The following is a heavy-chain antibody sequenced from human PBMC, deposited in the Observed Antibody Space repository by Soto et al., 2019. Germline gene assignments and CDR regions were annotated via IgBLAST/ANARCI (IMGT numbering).Heavy chain of an antibody. J-gene: IGHJ5*02. CDR2: SYHGGSS. V-gene: IGHV4-30-2*01. Sequence: QLQLQESGSGLVKPSQTLSLTCAVSGGSISSGGYSWSWIRQPPGKVLECIGNSYHGGSSYYNPSLERRVAISMDRSNNQFSLKLSSVTAADTAVYYCASAPYCTSTTCYPDPNWFDHWGQGALVTVSS. CDR1: GGSISSGGYS. D-gene: IGHD2-2*01. CDR3: ASAPYCTSTTCYPDPNWFDH.